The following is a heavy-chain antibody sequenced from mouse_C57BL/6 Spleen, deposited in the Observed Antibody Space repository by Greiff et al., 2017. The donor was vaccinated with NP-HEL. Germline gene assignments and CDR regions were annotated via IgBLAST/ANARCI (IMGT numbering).Heavy chain of an antibody. Sequence: EVQGVESGGGLVQPKGSLKLSCAASGFTFNTYAMHWVRQAPGKGLEWVARIRSKSSNYATYYADSVKDRFTISRDDSQSMLYLQMNNLKTEDTAMYYCGRWGYYYGSSYGGYFDVWGTGTTVTVSS. J-gene: IGHJ1*03. CDR3: GRWGYYYGSSYGGYFDV. D-gene: IGHD1-1*01. CDR2: IRSKSSNYAT. V-gene: IGHV10-3*01. CDR1: GFTFNTYA.